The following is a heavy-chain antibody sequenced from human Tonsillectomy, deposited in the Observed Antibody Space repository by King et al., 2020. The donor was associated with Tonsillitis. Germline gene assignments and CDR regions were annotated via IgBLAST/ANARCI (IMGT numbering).Heavy chain of an antibody. V-gene: IGHV3-48*03. D-gene: IGHD3-22*01. J-gene: IGHJ6*03. Sequence: QLVQSGGGLVQPGGSLRLSCAASGFTFSSYEMNWVRQAPGKGLEWVSYISCSGSTIYYADSVKGRFTISRDNAKNSLFLQMNSLRAEDTAVYYCAREIRELITMMSGHYYYYYYMDVWGKGTTVTVSS. CDR1: GFTFSSYE. CDR2: ISCSGSTI. CDR3: AREIRELITMMSGHYYYYYYMDV.